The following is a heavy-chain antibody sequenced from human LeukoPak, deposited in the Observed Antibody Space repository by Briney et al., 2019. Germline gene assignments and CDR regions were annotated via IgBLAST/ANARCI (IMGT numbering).Heavy chain of an antibody. J-gene: IGHJ4*02. Sequence: SETLSLTRTVSGGSISNNNYHWGWVRQPPGKGLEWIGTIYYAGNTYYNPSLKSRVTISVDTSKNHFSLKLSSVTAADTAVYYCTSWSRSAVDYWGQGTLVTVSS. D-gene: IGHD2-8*01. CDR1: GGSISNNNYH. CDR2: IYYAGNT. CDR3: TSWSRSAVDY. V-gene: IGHV4-39*02.